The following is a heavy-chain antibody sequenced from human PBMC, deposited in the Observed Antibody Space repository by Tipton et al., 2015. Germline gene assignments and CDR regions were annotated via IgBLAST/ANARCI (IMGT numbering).Heavy chain of an antibody. D-gene: IGHD6-25*01. CDR1: GGSISVSQYY. V-gene: IGHV4-39*01. CDR2: IFYPEKT. CDR3: AGRPIYSSGWFDP. J-gene: IGHJ5*02. Sequence: TLSLTCTASGGSISVSQYYWVWIRQPPGKRLEWIGSIFYPEKTYYTPSLQSRVTISADASSNQFSLRLESVTAADTAVYYCAGRPIYSSGWFDPWGQGTLVTVSS.